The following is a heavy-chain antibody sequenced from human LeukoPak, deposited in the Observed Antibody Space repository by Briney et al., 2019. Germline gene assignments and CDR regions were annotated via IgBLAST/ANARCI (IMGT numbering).Heavy chain of an antibody. CDR2: INPSGESI. J-gene: IGHJ4*02. CDR3: AKETQLTVSALFDY. V-gene: IGHV3-23*01. Sequence: GGSLRLSCAASGFTFANYAMTWVRQAPGKGLEWVSTINPSGESINFADSVRGRFTISRDNSKNTLFLQVNSLRAEDTAVYYCAKETQLTVSALFDYWGQGTLVTVSS. CDR1: GFTFANYA. D-gene: IGHD1-1*01.